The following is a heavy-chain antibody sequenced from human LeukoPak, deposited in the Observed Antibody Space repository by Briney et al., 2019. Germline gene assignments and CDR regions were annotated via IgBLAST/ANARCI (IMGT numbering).Heavy chain of an antibody. CDR3: ARDSGKFYFDY. J-gene: IGHJ4*02. V-gene: IGHV3-48*03. Sequence: GGSLRLSRAASGFTFSSYEMNWVRQAPGKGLEWVSYISSSGSIIYYADSVKGRSTISRDNAKNSLYLQMNSLRAEDTAVYYCARDSGKFYFDYWGQGTLVTVSS. CDR1: GFTFSSYE. CDR2: ISSSGSII.